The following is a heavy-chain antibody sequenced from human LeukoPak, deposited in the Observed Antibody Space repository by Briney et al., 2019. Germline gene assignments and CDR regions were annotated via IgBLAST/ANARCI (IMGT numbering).Heavy chain of an antibody. Sequence: ASVKVSCKASGYTFTSYGISWVRQAPGQGLEWMGWISAYNGNTNYAQKLQGRVTMTTDTSTSTAYMELRSLRSDDTAVYYCAREYSSSWLGIYYYFDYWGQGTLVTVSS. V-gene: IGHV1-18*01. CDR3: AREYSSSWLGIYYYFDY. CDR2: ISAYNGNT. D-gene: IGHD6-13*01. CDR1: GYTFTSYG. J-gene: IGHJ4*02.